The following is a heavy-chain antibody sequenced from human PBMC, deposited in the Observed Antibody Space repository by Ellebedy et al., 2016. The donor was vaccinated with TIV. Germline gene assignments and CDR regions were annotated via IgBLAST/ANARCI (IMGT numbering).Heavy chain of an antibody. V-gene: IGHV4-59*08. J-gene: IGHJ6*02. CDR1: GDSISSYY. D-gene: IGHD3-10*01. CDR2: IYYSGTT. Sequence: SETLSLTXTVSGDSISSYYWNWIRQPPGKGLEWIGYIYYSGTTNYNPSLKSRVTISVDTSKNQFSLNLNSVTAADTALYYCARIWFGDLLSPEGDVWGQGTTVTVSS. CDR3: ARIWFGDLLSPEGDV.